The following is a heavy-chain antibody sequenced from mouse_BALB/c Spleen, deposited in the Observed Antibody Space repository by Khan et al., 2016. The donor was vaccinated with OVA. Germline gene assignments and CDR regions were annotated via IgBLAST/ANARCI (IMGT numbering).Heavy chain of an antibody. CDR1: GFAFSSYS. J-gene: IGHJ2*01. V-gene: IGHV5-6-4*01. D-gene: IGHD1-1*01. CDR3: TRDRNYYGSSIYFDY. CDR2: ITSGGSYT. Sequence: EVELVESGGGLVKPGGSLKLSCAASGFAFSSYSMSWVRQTPEKRLEWVATITSGGSYTYYPDSVKGRFTISRDNAKHTLYLQMSSLKSEDTAMYSCTRDRNYYGSSIYFDYWGQGTTLTVSS.